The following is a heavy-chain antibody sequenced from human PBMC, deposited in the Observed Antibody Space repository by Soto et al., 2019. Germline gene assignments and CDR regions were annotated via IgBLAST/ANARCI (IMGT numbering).Heavy chain of an antibody. Sequence: SETLSLTCTVSGGSVSSGSYYWSWIRQPPGKGLEWIGYIYYSGSTNYNPSLKSRVTISVDTSKNQFSLKLSSVTAADTAVYYCASRPTTPFDYWGQGTLVTVSS. CDR2: IYYSGST. CDR3: ASRPTTPFDY. J-gene: IGHJ4*02. CDR1: GGSVSSGSYY. D-gene: IGHD2-2*01. V-gene: IGHV4-61*01.